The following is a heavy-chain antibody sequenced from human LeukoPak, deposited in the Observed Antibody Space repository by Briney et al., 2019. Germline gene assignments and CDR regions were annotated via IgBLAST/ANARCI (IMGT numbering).Heavy chain of an antibody. D-gene: IGHD3-9*01. V-gene: IGHV4-59*08. J-gene: IGHJ5*01. Sequence: SETLSLTCTVSGGSISSDYWSWIRQPPGKGLEWIGYIYYSGSTNYNPSLKSRVTISVDTSKNQFSLKLSSVTAADTAVYYCAASLRYFVWFDSWGQGTLVTVSS. CDR1: GGSISSDY. CDR3: AASLRYFVWFDS. CDR2: IYYSGST.